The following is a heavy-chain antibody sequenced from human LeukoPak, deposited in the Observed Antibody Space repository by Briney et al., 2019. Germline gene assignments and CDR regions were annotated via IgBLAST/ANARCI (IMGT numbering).Heavy chain of an antibody. CDR3: ARGWAHYDRSWFDP. CDR2: IIPIFGTA. D-gene: IGHD3-3*01. CDR1: GGTFSSYA. J-gene: IGHJ5*02. V-gene: IGHV1-69*01. Sequence: SVKVSCKASGGTFSSYAISWVRQAPGQGLEWMGGIIPIFGTANYAQKFQGRVTITADESTSTAYMELSSLRSEDTAVYYCARGWAHYDRSWFDPRGQGTLVTVSS.